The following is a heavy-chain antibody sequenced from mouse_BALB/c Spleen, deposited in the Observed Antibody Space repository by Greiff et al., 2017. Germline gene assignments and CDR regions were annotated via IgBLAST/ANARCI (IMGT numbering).Heavy chain of an antibody. Sequence: QVQLQQSGAELAKPGASVKMSCKASGYTFTSYWMHWVKQRPGQGLEWIGNINPSTGYTEYNQKFKDKATLTADKSSSTAYMQLSSLTSEDSAVYYCAREELLLRYFDVWGAGTTVTVSS. V-gene: IGHV1-7*01. J-gene: IGHJ1*01. D-gene: IGHD1-1*01. CDR3: AREELLLRYFDV. CDR1: GYTFTSYW. CDR2: INPSTGYT.